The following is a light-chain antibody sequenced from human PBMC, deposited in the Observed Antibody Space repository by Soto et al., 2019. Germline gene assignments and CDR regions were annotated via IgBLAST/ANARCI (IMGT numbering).Light chain of an antibody. Sequence: QSVLTQPPSVSGAPGQRVTISCTGSSSNIGAGYDVYWYQQLPGTAPKVLIYGNSNRPSGVPDRFSGFKSGTSASLAITGLQAEDEADYHCQSYDRSPSAWVFGGGTKLTVL. V-gene: IGLV1-40*01. CDR3: QSYDRSPSAWV. J-gene: IGLJ3*02. CDR2: GNS. CDR1: SSNIGAGYD.